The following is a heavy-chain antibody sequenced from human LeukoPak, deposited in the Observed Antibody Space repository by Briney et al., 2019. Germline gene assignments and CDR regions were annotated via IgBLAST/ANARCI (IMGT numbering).Heavy chain of an antibody. CDR2: ISYDGSNK. V-gene: IGHV3-30*04. CDR3: ARGSGWNGIRYFDY. D-gene: IGHD6-19*01. CDR1: GFTFSSYA. Sequence: PGGSLRLSCAAFGFTFSSYAMHWVRQAPGKGLEWVAVISYDGSNKYYADSVKGRFTISRDNSKNTLYLQMNSLRAEDTAVYYCARGSGWNGIRYFDYWGQGTLVTVSS. J-gene: IGHJ4*02.